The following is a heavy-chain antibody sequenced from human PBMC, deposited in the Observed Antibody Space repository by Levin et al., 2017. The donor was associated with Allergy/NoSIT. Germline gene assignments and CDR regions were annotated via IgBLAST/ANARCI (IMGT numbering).Heavy chain of an antibody. V-gene: IGHV3-23*01. CDR1: GFTFSTYA. Sequence: QLGESLKISCAASGFTFSTYAMSWVRQAPGKGLEWVSAISGSGGNTHYADSVKGRFTISRDNSKNTLYLQMNSLTAEDTAVYYCAKGLVLVVLQFDPWGQGTLVTVSS. CDR2: ISGSGGNT. CDR3: AKGLVLVVLQFDP. J-gene: IGHJ5*02. D-gene: IGHD2-21*01.